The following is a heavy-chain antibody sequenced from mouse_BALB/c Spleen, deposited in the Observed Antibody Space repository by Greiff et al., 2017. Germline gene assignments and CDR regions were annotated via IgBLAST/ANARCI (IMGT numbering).Heavy chain of an antibody. J-gene: IGHJ2*01. V-gene: IGHV5-6*02. CDR2: ISSGGSYT. Sequence: EVKLVESGGDLVKPGGSLKLSCAASGFTFSSYGMSWVRQTPDKRLEWVATISSGGSYTYYPDSVKGRFTISRDNAKNTLYLQMSSLKSEDTAMYYCASLYGNYYWGQGTTLTVSS. CDR1: GFTFSSYG. CDR3: ASLYGNYY. D-gene: IGHD2-1*01.